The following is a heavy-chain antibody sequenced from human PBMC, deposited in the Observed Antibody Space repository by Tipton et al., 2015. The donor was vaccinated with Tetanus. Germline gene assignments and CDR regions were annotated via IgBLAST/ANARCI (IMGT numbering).Heavy chain of an antibody. CDR1: GVSISNSEYY. D-gene: IGHD2-2*01. V-gene: IGHV4-39*02. J-gene: IGHJ4*02. CDR2: VFDSGTS. Sequence: TLSLTCTVSGVSISNSEYYWAWIRQPPGKGLEWIGSVFDSGTSYYNPSLKSRVTISVDTSKNHFSLRLSSVTAAETAVYYCAEGRRFCSSNSCHEYYFDSWGRGTLVTVSS. CDR3: AEGRRFCSSNSCHEYYFDS.